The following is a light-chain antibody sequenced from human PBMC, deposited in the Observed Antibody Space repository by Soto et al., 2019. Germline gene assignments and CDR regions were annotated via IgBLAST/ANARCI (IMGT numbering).Light chain of an antibody. CDR3: SSYRSIGSLV. V-gene: IGLV2-14*01. CDR2: EVS. Sequence: QSVLTQPASVSGSPGQSITISCTGTSSDVGGYNYVSWYQQHPGKAPKVMIYEVSNRPSGVSNRFSGSKSGNTASLTISGLQAEDEADYYGSSYRSIGSLVFGTGTKLTVL. J-gene: IGLJ1*01. CDR1: SSDVGGYNY.